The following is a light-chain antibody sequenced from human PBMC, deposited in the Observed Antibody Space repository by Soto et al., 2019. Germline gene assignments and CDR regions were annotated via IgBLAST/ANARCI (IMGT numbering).Light chain of an antibody. CDR2: AAS. CDR1: QSISTY. CDR3: QQSYSTQYT. Sequence: DIQMPQSPSSLSASVGDRVTITCRASQSISTYLNWYQHKPGKAPKVLIYAASSLQSGVPSRFSGSGSGTDFTLTISSLQPEDFATYYCQQSYSTQYTFGQGTKLEIK. V-gene: IGKV1-39*01. J-gene: IGKJ2*01.